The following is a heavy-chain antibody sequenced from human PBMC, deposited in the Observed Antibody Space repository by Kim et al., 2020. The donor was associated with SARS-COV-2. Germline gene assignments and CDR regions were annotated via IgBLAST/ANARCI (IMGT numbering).Heavy chain of an antibody. J-gene: IGHJ6*02. CDR3: ARGDFWSGYYYGMDV. CDR1: GGSISSGSYY. CDR2: IYTSGST. Sequence: SETLSLTCTVSGGSISSGSYYWSWIRQPAGKGLEWIGRIYTSGSTNYNPSLKSRVTISVDTSKNQFSLKLSSVTAADTAVYYCARGDFWSGYYYGMDVWGQGTTVTVSS. D-gene: IGHD3-3*01. V-gene: IGHV4-61*02.